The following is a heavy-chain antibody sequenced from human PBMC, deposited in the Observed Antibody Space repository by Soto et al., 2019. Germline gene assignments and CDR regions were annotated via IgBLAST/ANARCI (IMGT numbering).Heavy chain of an antibody. CDR2: IIPVFGTT. V-gene: IGHV1-69*01. D-gene: IGHD3-10*01. Sequence: QEQLVQSGAEVKKPGSSVKVSCKDSGGLFSSFAISGVRQAPGQGLELMGGIIPVFGTTNYAQKFQGRVTITADESTKTAYMELRSLTSADTDMYYCARGGGPYVWFDEFWGQVNQVPGSS. J-gene: IGHJ4*02. CDR3: ARGGGPYVWFDEF. CDR1: GGLFSSFA.